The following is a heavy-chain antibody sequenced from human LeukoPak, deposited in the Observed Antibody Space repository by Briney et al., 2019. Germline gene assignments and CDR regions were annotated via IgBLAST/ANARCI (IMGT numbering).Heavy chain of an antibody. J-gene: IGHJ4*02. CDR3: ARDSWSSGSI. Sequence: LSLTCTVSGGSIRTYYWSWIRQAPGKGLEWVSYISSSSSYTNYADSVKGRFTISRDNAKNSLYLQMNSLRAEDTAVYYCARDSWSSGSIWGQGTLVTVSS. CDR2: ISSSSSYT. V-gene: IGHV3-11*05. D-gene: IGHD6-19*01. CDR1: GGSIRTYY.